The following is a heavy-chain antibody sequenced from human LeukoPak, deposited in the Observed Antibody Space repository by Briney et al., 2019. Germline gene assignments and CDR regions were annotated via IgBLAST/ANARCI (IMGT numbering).Heavy chain of an antibody. CDR2: IYYSGST. D-gene: IGHD2-2*01. CDR1: XGSXSSXSYY. J-gene: IGHJ6*03. CDR3: ASAGYCSSTSCLDYYYYMDV. V-gene: IGHV4-39*07. Sequence: SLXCTVSXGSXSSXSYYWGWIXQPPGKGXXWIGSIYYSGSTYYNPSLKSRVTISVDTSKNQFSLKLSSVTAADTAVYYCASAGYCSSTSCLDYYYYMDVWGKGTTVTVSS.